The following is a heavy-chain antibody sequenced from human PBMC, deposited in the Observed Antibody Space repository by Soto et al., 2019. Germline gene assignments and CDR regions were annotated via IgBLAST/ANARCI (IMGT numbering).Heavy chain of an antibody. CDR2: IYYRGST. CDR1: GGSISSGDYY. V-gene: IGHV4-30-4*02. Sequence: PSETLSLTCTVSGGSISSGDYYWSWIRHSPGKGLEWIGYIYYRGSTYYNPSLKSRVTISVDSSKNQFSLKLNSVTAADTAVYYCARGDSSSWYLNWFHPWGQGTLVTVST. D-gene: IGHD6-13*01. J-gene: IGHJ5*02. CDR3: ARGDSSSWYLNWFHP.